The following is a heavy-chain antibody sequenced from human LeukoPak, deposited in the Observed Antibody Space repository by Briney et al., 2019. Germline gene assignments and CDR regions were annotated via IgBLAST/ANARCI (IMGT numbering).Heavy chain of an antibody. Sequence: SETLSLTCSVSGGSVSSYYWSWIRQPAGKGLEWIGRIYPSETTHYNPSLRSRVTMSVDTSKNQFSLKLTSVTAADTAVYYCADDYGDWGQGTLVTVSS. J-gene: IGHJ4*02. CDR1: GGSVSSYY. CDR2: IYPSETT. CDR3: ADDYGD. V-gene: IGHV4-4*07. D-gene: IGHD4-17*01.